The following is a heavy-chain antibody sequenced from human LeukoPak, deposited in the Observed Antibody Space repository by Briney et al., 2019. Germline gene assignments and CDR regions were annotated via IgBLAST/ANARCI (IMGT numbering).Heavy chain of an antibody. CDR3: ARGGHRQKEF. CDR2: IKHDGSGK. Sequence: GGSLRLSCSASGFTFSNYWMTWVRQSPGKGLEWVAIIKHDGSGKYCVDSVKGRFTISRDNAKNSLYLQMSSLRAEDTAVYYCARGGHRQKEFWGQGTLVTVSS. V-gene: IGHV3-7*01. CDR1: GFTFSNYW. J-gene: IGHJ4*02. D-gene: IGHD3-10*01.